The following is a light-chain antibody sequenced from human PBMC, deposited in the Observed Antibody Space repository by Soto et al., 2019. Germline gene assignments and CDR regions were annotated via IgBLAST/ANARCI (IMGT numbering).Light chain of an antibody. CDR2: RND. V-gene: IGLV1-47*01. Sequence: QSVPTQPPSASATPGQRVTISCSGSSSNIGTNYVYWYQHLPGTAPKLLIYRNDQRPSGVPDRFSGSMSGTAASLAIGGLRSEDEADYYCAAWDDSLSGVVFGGGTQLTVL. CDR3: AAWDDSLSGVV. CDR1: SSNIGTNY. J-gene: IGLJ2*01.